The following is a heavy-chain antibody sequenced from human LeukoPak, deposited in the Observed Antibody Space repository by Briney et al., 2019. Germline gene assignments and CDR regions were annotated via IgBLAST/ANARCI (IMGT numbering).Heavy chain of an antibody. CDR3: ARDQGSGSYPYLGWFDP. D-gene: IGHD3-10*01. J-gene: IGHJ5*02. V-gene: IGHV1-18*01. CDR1: GYTFSSYG. CDR2: ISAYNGNT. Sequence: ASVKVSCKSSGYTFSSYGISWVRQAPGQGLEWMGWISAYNGNTNYAQKLQGRVTMTTDTSTSTAYMELRSLRSDDTAVYYCARDQGSGSYPYLGWFDPWGQGTLVTVSS.